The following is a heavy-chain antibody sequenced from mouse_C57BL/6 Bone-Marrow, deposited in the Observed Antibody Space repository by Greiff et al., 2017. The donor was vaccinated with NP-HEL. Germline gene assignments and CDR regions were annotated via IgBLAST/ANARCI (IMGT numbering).Heavy chain of an antibody. CDR1: GFTFSSYA. CDR3: ARDRRFAY. CDR2: ISDGGSYT. Sequence: EVQRVESGGGLVKPGGSLKLSCAASGFTFSSYAMSWVRQTPEKRLEWVATISDGGSYTYYPDNVKGRFTISRDNAKNNLYLQMSHLKSEDTAMYYYARDRRFAYWGQGTLVTVSA. J-gene: IGHJ3*01. V-gene: IGHV5-4*01.